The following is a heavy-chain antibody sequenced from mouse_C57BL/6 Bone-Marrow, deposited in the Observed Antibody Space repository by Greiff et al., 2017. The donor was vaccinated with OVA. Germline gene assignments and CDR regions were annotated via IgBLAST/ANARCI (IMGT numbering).Heavy chain of an antibody. V-gene: IGHV5-6*01. CDR3: ARHQAWFAY. CDR2: ISSGGSYT. Sequence: EVQLVESGGDLVKPGGSLKLSCAASGFTFSSYGMSWVRQTPDKRLEWVATISSGGSYTYYPDSVKGRFTISRDNAKNTLYLQMSSLKSEDTAMYYCARHQAWFAYWGQGTLVTVSA. J-gene: IGHJ3*01. CDR1: GFTFSSYG.